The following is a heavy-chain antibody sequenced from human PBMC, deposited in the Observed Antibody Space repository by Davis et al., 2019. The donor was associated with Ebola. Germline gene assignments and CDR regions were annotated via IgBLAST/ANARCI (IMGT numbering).Heavy chain of an antibody. CDR1: GGSISSGGYS. CDR2: IYHSGST. Sequence: SETLSLTCAVSGGSISSGGYSWSWIRQPPGKGLEWIGYIYHSGSTYYNPSLKSRVTISVDRSKNQFSLKLSSVTAADTAVYYCARVASIWFGELFLSYYFDYWGQGTLVTVSS. CDR3: ARVASIWFGELFLSYYFDY. V-gene: IGHV4-30-2*01. D-gene: IGHD3-10*01. J-gene: IGHJ4*02.